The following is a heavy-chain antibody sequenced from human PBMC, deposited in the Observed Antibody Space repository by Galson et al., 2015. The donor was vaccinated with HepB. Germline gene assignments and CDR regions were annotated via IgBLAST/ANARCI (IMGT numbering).Heavy chain of an antibody. CDR1: GFTFSDAW. J-gene: IGHJ4*02. CDR3: ATEVFHYDLLGY. D-gene: IGHD3-22*01. CDR2: IKNRPDGATT. V-gene: IGHV3-15*01. Sequence: SLRLSCAASGFTFSDAWMTWVRQAPGKGLEWVGRIKNRPDGATTQYAAAVRDRFTISRDDSQGAFFLQMDSLKTEDTGLYYCATEVFHYDLLGYWGRGTLVIVSS.